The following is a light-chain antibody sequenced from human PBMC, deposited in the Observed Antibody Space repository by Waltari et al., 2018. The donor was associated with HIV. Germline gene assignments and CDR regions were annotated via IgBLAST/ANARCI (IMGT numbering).Light chain of an antibody. J-gene: IGKJ2*01. V-gene: IGKV3-15*01. Sequence: EIVMTQSPATLSVSPGERATLSCRASQSVSTTLAWYQQKPGQAPRLLIFGASKRATGIPARFSGSGSGTEFTLTISSLQSEDFGVYYCQQYNNWPQTFGQGTNLEIK. CDR1: QSVSTT. CDR3: QQYNNWPQT. CDR2: GAS.